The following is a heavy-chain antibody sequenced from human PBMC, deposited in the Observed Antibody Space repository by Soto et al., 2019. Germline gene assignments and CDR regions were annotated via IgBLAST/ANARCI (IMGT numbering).Heavy chain of an antibody. V-gene: IGHV1-69*01. Sequence: QVQLVQSGSEVQKPGSSVKVSCRASGGTFSSYAIAWVRQAPGQGLEWMGGINPIFGTTNYAQKFQGRVTITADESTSTVYMELSSLRSEDAAVYYCARVTDSTFLYWGQGTLVTVSS. CDR2: INPIFGTT. J-gene: IGHJ4*02. CDR3: ARVTDSTFLY. D-gene: IGHD1-20*01. CDR1: GGTFSSYA.